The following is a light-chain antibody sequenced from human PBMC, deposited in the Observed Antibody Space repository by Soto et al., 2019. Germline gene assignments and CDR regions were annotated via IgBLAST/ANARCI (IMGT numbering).Light chain of an antibody. CDR1: SSNIGTNY. CDR2: SNH. V-gene: IGLV1-47*01. J-gene: IGLJ1*01. CDR3: AGWDDSLHGLL. Sequence: QLVLTQPPSASGTPGQRVTISCSGGSSNIGTNYVYWYQQLPGTAPKLLIYSNHLRPSGVPDRFSASKSGTSASLAISGLRSEDEADYFCAGWDDSLHGLLFGSGTKLTVL.